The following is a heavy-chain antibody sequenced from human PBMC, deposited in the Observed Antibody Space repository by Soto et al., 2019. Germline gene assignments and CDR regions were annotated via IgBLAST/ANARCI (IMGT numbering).Heavy chain of an antibody. CDR3: ARDTGRYYFDY. CDR1: GYTFTGYY. CDR2: INPNSGGT. Sequence: ASVKVSCKASGYTFTGYYMHWVRQAPGQGLEWMGWINPNSGGTNYAQKFQGWVTMTRDTSISTAYMELSRLRSDDTAVYYCARDTGRYYFDYCRQRPLVTVSS. V-gene: IGHV1-2*04. J-gene: IGHJ4*02.